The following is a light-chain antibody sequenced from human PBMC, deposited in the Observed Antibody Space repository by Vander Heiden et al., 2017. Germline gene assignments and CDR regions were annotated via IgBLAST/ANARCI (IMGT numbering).Light chain of an antibody. CDR3: MQGTHWPHT. Sequence: DVVMTTSPLSLPVILGQPASISCRSSQSLVNSDGNTYLNWFHQRPAQSPRRLIHKFSNRDSGVPDRFSGSGSVTDFTLKISRVESEDVGFYYCMQGTHWPHTFGQGTKLEIK. V-gene: IGKV2-30*01. CDR2: KFS. J-gene: IGKJ2*01. CDR1: QSLVNSDGNTY.